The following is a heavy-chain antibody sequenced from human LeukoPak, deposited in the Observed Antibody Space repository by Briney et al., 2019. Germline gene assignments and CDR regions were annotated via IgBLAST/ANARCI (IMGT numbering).Heavy chain of an antibody. D-gene: IGHD3-9*01. V-gene: IGHV1-8*01. Sequence: GASVKVSFKASGYTFTSYDINWVRQATGQGLEWMGWMNPNSGNTGYAQKFQGRVTVTRNTSISTAYMELSSLRSEDTAVYYCARYYDILTGTPSFDYWGQGTLVTVSS. CDR2: MNPNSGNT. CDR1: GYTFTSYD. J-gene: IGHJ4*02. CDR3: ARYYDILTGTPSFDY.